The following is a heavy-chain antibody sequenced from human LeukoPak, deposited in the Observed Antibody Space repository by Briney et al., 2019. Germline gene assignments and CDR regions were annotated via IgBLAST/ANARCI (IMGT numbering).Heavy chain of an antibody. D-gene: IGHD5-18*01. J-gene: IGHJ4*02. Sequence: GGSLRLSCAASGFTFSSYGMQWVRQARGKGLEWVAVIWYDGSNKYYADSVKGRFTISRDNSKNTLYLQMNSLRAEDTAVYYCAKEGSYPFDYWGQGTLVTVSS. CDR1: GFTFSSYG. V-gene: IGHV3-33*06. CDR2: IWYDGSNK. CDR3: AKEGSYPFDY.